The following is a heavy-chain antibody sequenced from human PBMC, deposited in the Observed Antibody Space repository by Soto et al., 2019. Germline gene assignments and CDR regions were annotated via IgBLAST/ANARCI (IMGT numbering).Heavy chain of an antibody. Sequence: ASETLPVTDVPCRYSINSGYYCGWRRQPAGKGLEWIGTICHSGTTYYNPSLKSRVTRSVDTSKNQFSLKLRSVTAADTAVYYCAIPLLGGYDSNWFDPWGVGTMVT. CDR1: RYSINSGYY. V-gene: IGHV4-38-2*01. CDR3: AIPLLGGYDSNWFDP. D-gene: IGHD5-12*01. J-gene: IGHJ5*02. CDR2: ICHSGTT.